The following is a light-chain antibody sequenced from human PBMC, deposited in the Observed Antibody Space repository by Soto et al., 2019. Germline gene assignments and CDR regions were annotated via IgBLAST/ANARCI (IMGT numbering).Light chain of an antibody. J-gene: IGKJ1*01. V-gene: IGKV2-28*01. CDR2: LAS. Sequence: DIVLTQSPLSLPVTPGEPASISCRSSQNLLQRDGNNHLDWYLQKPGQSPQLLISLASNRASGVPERLSGGGTGTDFTLKISRVEAEDVGIYYCMQLLQTPWTFGQGTKVDIK. CDR3: MQLLQTPWT. CDR1: QNLLQRDGNNH.